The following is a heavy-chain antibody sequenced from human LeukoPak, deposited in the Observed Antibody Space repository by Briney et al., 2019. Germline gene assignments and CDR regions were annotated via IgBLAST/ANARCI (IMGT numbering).Heavy chain of an antibody. J-gene: IGHJ4*02. CDR3: ARDGLYCSSTNCYLNY. CDR2: ISSSSSDI. Sequence: PGGSLRLSCAASGFTFSNYGMNWVRQAPGKGLEWVSSISSSSSDIYYADSVKGRFTISRDNAKNSLYLQMNSLRAEDTAVYYCARDGLYCSSTNCYLNYWGQGTLVTVSS. D-gene: IGHD2-2*01. CDR1: GFTFSNYG. V-gene: IGHV3-21*01.